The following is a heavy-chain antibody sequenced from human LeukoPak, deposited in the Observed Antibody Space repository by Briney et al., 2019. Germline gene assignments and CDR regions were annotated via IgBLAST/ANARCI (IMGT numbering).Heavy chain of an antibody. CDR2: IKQDGTEK. CDR3: AREGLLTSPNNAFDV. D-gene: IGHD3-16*01. V-gene: IGHV3-7*01. J-gene: IGHJ3*01. CDR1: GFTFSTYW. Sequence: PGGSLRLSCAASGFTFSTYWMSWVRQAPGKGLEWVAVIKQDGTEKYYVDSVKGRFTVSRDSAKSTLYLQIESLKVEDTAVYYCAREGLLTSPNNAFDVWGQGTMVTVSS.